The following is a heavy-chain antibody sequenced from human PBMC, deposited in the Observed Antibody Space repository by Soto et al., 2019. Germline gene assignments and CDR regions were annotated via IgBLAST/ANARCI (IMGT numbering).Heavy chain of an antibody. J-gene: IGHJ4*02. V-gene: IGHV4-39*01. CDR2: IYYSGSS. Sequence: SETLSLTCTVSGGSIISSSYYWGWIRQPPGKGLEWIGSIYYSGSSYYNPSLKSRVTISVDTSKNQFSLKLRSVTAADTAVYYCARHPDLGYCSSTSCRSGDYWGQGTLVTVSS. CDR1: GGSIISSSYY. D-gene: IGHD2-2*01. CDR3: ARHPDLGYCSSTSCRSGDY.